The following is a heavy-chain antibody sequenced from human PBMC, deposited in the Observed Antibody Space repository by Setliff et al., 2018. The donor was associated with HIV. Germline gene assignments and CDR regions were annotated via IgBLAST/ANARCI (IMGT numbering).Heavy chain of an antibody. D-gene: IGHD5-12*01. J-gene: IGHJ4*02. CDR2: FDPQDGET. V-gene: IGHV1-24*01. CDR3: AIEGAGGWLRPMPDY. CDR1: GFTLNEVS. Sequence: ASVKVSCKVPGFTLNEVSIHWVRQAPGKGLEWMGYFDPQDGETVYAQKFQGRVTMTEDTSTDTAYMELSGLRSEDTAVYYCAIEGAGGWLRPMPDYWGQGTLVPSPQ.